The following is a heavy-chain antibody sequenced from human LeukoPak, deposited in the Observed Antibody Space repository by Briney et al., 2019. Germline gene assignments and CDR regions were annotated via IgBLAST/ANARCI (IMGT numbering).Heavy chain of an antibody. V-gene: IGHV3-48*03. Sequence: GGSLRLSCAASGFTFSSYEMNWVRQAPGKGLEWVSYISSSGSTIYYADSVKGRFTISRDNAKNSLYLQMNSLRAEDTALYYCAKAFAGIAAVDYWGQGTLVTVSS. CDR2: ISSSGSTI. J-gene: IGHJ4*02. D-gene: IGHD6-13*01. CDR3: AKAFAGIAAVDY. CDR1: GFTFSSYE.